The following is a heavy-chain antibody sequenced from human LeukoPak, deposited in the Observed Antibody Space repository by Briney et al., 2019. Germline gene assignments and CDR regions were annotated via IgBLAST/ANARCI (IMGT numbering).Heavy chain of an antibody. J-gene: IGHJ4*02. D-gene: IGHD3-16*01. CDR3: AKDGGYFDY. V-gene: IGHV3-33*06. CDR2: IWYDGSNK. CDR1: GFTFSSYG. Sequence: PGRSLRLSCAASGFTFSSYGMHWVRQAPGKGLEWVAVIWYDGSNKYYADSVKGRFTISRDNSKNTLYLQMNSLRAEDTAVYYCAKDGGYFDYWGQGTLVTVSS.